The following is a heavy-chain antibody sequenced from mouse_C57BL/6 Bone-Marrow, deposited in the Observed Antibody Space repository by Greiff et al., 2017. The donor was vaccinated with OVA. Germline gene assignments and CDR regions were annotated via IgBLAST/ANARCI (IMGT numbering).Heavy chain of an antibody. CDR1: GYTFTDYY. J-gene: IGHJ4*01. CDR3: ARLLRYCYAMDY. D-gene: IGHD1-1*01. V-gene: IGHV1-26*01. Sequence: EVKLQQSGPELVKPGASVKISCKASGYTFTDYYMNWVKQSHGKSLEWIGDINPNNGGTSYNQKFKGKATLTVDKSSSTAYMELRSLTSEDSAVYYCARLLRYCYAMDYWGQGTSVTVSS. CDR2: INPNNGGT.